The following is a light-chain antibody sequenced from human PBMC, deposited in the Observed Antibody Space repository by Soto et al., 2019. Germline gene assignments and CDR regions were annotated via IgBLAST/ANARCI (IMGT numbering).Light chain of an antibody. J-gene: IGLJ2*01. CDR2: EGT. V-gene: IGLV2-23*01. CDR3: SSYISSDVI. Sequence: QSVLTQPASVSGSPGQSITISCTGTSSDIGNYNLVSWYQQHPGKVPRVIIYEGTKRPSGVSNRFSGSKSGNTASLTISGLQADDEADYYCSSYISSDVIFGGGTKLTV. CDR1: SSDIGNYNL.